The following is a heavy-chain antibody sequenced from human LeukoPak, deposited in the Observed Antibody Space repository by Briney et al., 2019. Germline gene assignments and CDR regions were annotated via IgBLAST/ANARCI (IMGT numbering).Heavy chain of an antibody. J-gene: IGHJ6*03. Sequence: SETLSLTCTVSGGSISNHYWSWIRQPPGKGLEWIGCIYYSGRTDYNPSLKSRVIISLDTSKNQFSLKLSSVTAADTAMYYCARREPHGDYGGKIRYYYYMDVWGKGTTITISS. V-gene: IGHV4-59*11. CDR2: IYYSGRT. CDR1: GGSISNHY. CDR3: ARREPHGDYGGKIRYYYYMDV. D-gene: IGHD4-23*01.